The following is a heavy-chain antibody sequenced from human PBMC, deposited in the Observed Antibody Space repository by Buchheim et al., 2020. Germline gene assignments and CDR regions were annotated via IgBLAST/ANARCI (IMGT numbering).Heavy chain of an antibody. D-gene: IGHD6-19*01. CDR2: INPNSGGT. CDR1: GYTFTGYY. Sequence: QVQLVQSGAEVKKPGASVKVSCKASGYTFTGYYMHWVRQAPGQGLEWMGRINPNSGGTNYAQTFQGRVTMTRDTSISTASMELSRMRSDDTAVYYCARVYSSGWYSFDYWGQGTL. V-gene: IGHV1-2*06. J-gene: IGHJ4*02. CDR3: ARVYSSGWYSFDY.